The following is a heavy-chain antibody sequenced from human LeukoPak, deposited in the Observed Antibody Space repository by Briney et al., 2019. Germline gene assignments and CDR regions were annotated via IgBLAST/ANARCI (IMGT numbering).Heavy chain of an antibody. V-gene: IGHV1-69*13. J-gene: IGHJ4*02. Sequence: SVRVSCKASGGTFSSYAISWVRQAPGQGLEWMGGIIPIFGTANYAQKFQGRVAITADESTSTAYMELSSLRSEDTAVYYCARQGSSNYFDYWGQGTLVTVSS. CDR2: IIPIFGTA. CDR1: GGTFSSYA. D-gene: IGHD6-13*01. CDR3: ARQGSSNYFDY.